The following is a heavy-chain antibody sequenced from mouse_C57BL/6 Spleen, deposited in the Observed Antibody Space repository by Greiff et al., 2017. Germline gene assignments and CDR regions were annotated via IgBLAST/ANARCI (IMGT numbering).Heavy chain of an antibody. Sequence: QVQLQQPGAELVKPGASVKMSCKASGYTFTSYWITWVKQRPGQGLEWIGDIYPGSGSTNYNEKFKSKATLTVDTSSSTAYMQLSSLTSEDSAVYYCARASYYDGYYVYFDYWGQGTTLTVS. D-gene: IGHD2-3*01. CDR2: IYPGSGST. CDR1: GYTFTSYW. J-gene: IGHJ2*01. V-gene: IGHV1-55*01. CDR3: ARASYYDGYYVYFDY.